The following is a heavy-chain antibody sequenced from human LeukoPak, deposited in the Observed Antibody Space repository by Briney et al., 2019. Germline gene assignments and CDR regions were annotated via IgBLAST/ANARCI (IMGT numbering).Heavy chain of an antibody. V-gene: IGHV3-23*01. CDR3: AAGGSGSYWWFDP. CDR2: ISGSGGST. CDR1: GFTFSSYA. Sequence: PGGSLRLSCAASGFTFSSYAMSWVRQAPGKGLEWVSAISGSGGSTYYADPVEGRFTISRDNSKNTLHLQMNSLRAEDTAVYYCAAGGSGSYWWFDPWGQGTLVTVSS. D-gene: IGHD3-10*01. J-gene: IGHJ5*02.